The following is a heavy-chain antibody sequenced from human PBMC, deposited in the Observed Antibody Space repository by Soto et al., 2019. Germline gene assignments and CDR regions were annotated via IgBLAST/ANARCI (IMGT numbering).Heavy chain of an antibody. CDR2: IWYDGSNK. D-gene: IGHD3-10*01. V-gene: IGHV3-33*01. J-gene: IGHJ6*02. Sequence: GGSLRLSCAASGFTFSSYGMHWVRQAPGKGLEWVAVIWYDGSNKYYADSVKGRFAISRDNSKNTLYLQMNSLRAEDTAVYYCATGTYGSGSYYNVHGMDVWGQGTTVTVSS. CDR3: ATGTYGSGSYYNVHGMDV. CDR1: GFTFSSYG.